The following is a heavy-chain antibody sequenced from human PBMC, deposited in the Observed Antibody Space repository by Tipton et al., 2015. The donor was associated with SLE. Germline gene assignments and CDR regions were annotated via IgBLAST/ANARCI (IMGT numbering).Heavy chain of an antibody. CDR3: ARDPKYYYDSSQSYYFYGMDV. CDR1: GFIVSANY. J-gene: IGHJ6*02. Sequence: SLRLSCAASGFIVSANYMSWVRQAPGKGLEWVSVIYSAGSTYYADSVRGRFTISRDNSKNTLYLQMNSLRAEDTAVYYCARDPKYYYDSSQSYYFYGMDVGGQGTTVTVSS. CDR2: IYSAGST. D-gene: IGHD3-22*01. V-gene: IGHV3-66*01.